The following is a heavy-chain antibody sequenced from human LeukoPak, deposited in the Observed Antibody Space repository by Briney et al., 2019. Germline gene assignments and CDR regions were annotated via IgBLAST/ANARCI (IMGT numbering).Heavy chain of an antibody. V-gene: IGHV3-48*01. CDR3: ARGRVNVVAFDY. J-gene: IGHJ4*02. CDR2: ISSSRSTI. Sequence: GGSLRLSCAASGFTFSSYSMNWVRQAPGKGLEWVSYISSSRSTIYYADSVKGRFTISRDNAKNSLYLQMNSLRAEDTAVYYCARGRVNVVAFDYWGQGTLVTVSS. CDR1: GFTFSSYS. D-gene: IGHD2-21*01.